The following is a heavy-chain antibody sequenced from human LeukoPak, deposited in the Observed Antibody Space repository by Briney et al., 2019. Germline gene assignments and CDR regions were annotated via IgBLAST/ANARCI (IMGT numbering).Heavy chain of an antibody. V-gene: IGHV3-30-3*01. CDR1: GFTFSSYA. CDR3: ASGSYSNYDFDY. CDR2: ISYDGSNK. Sequence: GRSLRLSCAASGFTFSSYAMHWVRQAPGKGLEWVAVISYDGSNKYYADSVKGRFTISRDNFKNTLYLQMNSLRAEDTAVYYCASGSYSNYDFDYWGQGTLVTVSS. D-gene: IGHD4-11*01. J-gene: IGHJ4*02.